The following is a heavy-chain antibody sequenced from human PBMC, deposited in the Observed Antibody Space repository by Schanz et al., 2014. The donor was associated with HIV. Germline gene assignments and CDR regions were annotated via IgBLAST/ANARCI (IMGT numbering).Heavy chain of an antibody. CDR3: ARDRVGSSASYVTFDI. V-gene: IGHV3-23*01. CDR1: GFTFTSYT. Sequence: EVELLESGGGFLKPGRTLRLSCAASGFTFTSYTMTWVRQSPGRGLEWVSSISDRDGASTYYADSVKGRFTISRDNSKNTVFLQMNSLRVEDTAVYYCARDRVGSSASYVTFDIWGQGTMVTVSS. CDR2: ISDRDGAST. D-gene: IGHD3-16*01. J-gene: IGHJ3*02.